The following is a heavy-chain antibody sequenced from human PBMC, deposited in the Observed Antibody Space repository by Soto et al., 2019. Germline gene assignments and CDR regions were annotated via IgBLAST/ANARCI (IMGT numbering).Heavy chain of an antibody. CDR3: ARGGAYGVERSYYGMDV. J-gene: IGHJ6*02. V-gene: IGHV1-24*01. D-gene: IGHD4-17*01. CDR1: GYRIEDIS. Sequence: VHSKECGYRIEDISMRWMRHSPIKGSEWMGGFDPEDDETVYGRNFQGRVTMTEDTYTDTATLELSSLRCEDTAVYYCARGGAYGVERSYYGMDVWGQGTTVTVSS. CDR2: FDPEDDET.